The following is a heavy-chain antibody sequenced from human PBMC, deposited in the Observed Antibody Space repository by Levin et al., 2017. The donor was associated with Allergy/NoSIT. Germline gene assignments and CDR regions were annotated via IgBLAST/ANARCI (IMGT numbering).Heavy chain of an antibody. Sequence: SETLSLTCTVSGGSISSYYWSWIRQPPGKGLEWIGYIYYSGSTNYNPSLKSRVTISVDTSKNQFSLKLSSVTAADTAVYYCARHDHVVKPYYMDGWGKGTTVTVSS. V-gene: IGHV4-59*08. D-gene: IGHD1-14*01. CDR3: ARHDHVVKPYYMDG. CDR1: GGSISSYY. CDR2: IYYSGST. J-gene: IGHJ6*03.